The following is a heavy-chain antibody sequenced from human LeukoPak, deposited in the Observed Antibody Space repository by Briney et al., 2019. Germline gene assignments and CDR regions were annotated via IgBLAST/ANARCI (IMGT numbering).Heavy chain of an antibody. Sequence: PGGSLRLSCAASGFTFSSYGMHWVRQAPGKWLEWVAFIRYDGSNKYYADSVKGRFTISRDNSKNTLYLQMNSLRAEDTAVYYCAKDQYRTGSGSPCFEYWGQGTLVTVSS. J-gene: IGHJ4*02. CDR2: IRYDGSNK. V-gene: IGHV3-30*02. D-gene: IGHD3-10*01. CDR3: AKDQYRTGSGSPCFEY. CDR1: GFTFSSYG.